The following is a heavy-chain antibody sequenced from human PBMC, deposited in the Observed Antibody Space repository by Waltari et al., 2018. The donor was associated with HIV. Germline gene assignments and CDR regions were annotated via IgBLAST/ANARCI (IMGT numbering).Heavy chain of an antibody. V-gene: IGHV3-48*04. J-gene: IGHJ6*02. CDR1: GFTLSDYI. Sequence: EVQLVESGGDLIQPGGSLRLSCVASGFTLSDYIINWVRQAPGKGLEWVSYIGVGETTTHYADAVKGRFTISRDNAENSVFLHMNSLTAEDSGVYYCARDPTAGLDVWGQGTAVTVSS. CDR2: IGVGETTT. CDR3: ARDPTAGLDV.